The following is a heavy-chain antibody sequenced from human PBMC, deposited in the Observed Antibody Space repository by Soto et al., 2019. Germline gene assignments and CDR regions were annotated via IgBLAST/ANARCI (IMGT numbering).Heavy chain of an antibody. CDR2: INPSGGST. Sequence: AASVKVSCKASGYTFTSYYMHWVRQAPGQGLEWMGIINPSGGSTSYAQKFQGRVTMTRDTSTSTVYMEQSSLRSEDTAVYYCARGNLYEDYYDSSGPYILPREYYFDYWGQGTLVTVSS. D-gene: IGHD3-22*01. J-gene: IGHJ4*02. CDR3: ARGNLYEDYYDSSGPYILPREYYFDY. V-gene: IGHV1-46*01. CDR1: GYTFTSYY.